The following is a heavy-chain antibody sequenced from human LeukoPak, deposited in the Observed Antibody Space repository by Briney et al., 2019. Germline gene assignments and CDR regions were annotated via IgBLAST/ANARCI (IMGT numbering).Heavy chain of an antibody. CDR1: GFTFSSYA. Sequence: GGSLRLSCAASGFTFSSYAMHWVRQAPGKGLEWVAVISYDGSNKYYADSVKGRFTISRDNSKNTLYLQMNSLRAEDTAVYYCARDPDDSSSWHRGALDIWGQGTMVTVSS. V-gene: IGHV3-30-3*01. J-gene: IGHJ3*02. CDR2: ISYDGSNK. D-gene: IGHD6-13*01. CDR3: ARDPDDSSSWHRGALDI.